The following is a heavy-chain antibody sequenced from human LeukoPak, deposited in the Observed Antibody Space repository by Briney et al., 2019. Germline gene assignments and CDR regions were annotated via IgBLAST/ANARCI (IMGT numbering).Heavy chain of an antibody. Sequence: GGSLRLSCAASGFTFSTYWMHWVRQAPGKGLVWVSRINPDGTTTSYADSVKGRFTISRDNAKDTVYLQMNSLRAEDTAVYYCASSRYSYGLIGVDYWGQGTLVTVSS. CDR1: GFTFSTYW. J-gene: IGHJ4*02. CDR3: ASSRYSYGLIGVDY. CDR2: INPDGTTT. V-gene: IGHV3-74*01. D-gene: IGHD5-18*01.